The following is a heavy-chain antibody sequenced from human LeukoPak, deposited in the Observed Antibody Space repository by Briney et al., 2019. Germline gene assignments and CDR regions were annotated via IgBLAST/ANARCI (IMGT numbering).Heavy chain of an antibody. D-gene: IGHD6-13*01. V-gene: IGHV4-39*07. CDR3: ARGGPDPGIAAAGTTFDY. CDR1: GGSISSSSYY. Sequence: PSETLSLTCTVSGGSISSSSYYWGWIRQPPGKGLEWIGSIYYSGSTYYNPSLKSRVTISVDTSKNQFSLKLSSVTAADTAVYYCARGGPDPGIAAAGTTFDYWGQGTLVTVSS. CDR2: IYYSGST. J-gene: IGHJ4*02.